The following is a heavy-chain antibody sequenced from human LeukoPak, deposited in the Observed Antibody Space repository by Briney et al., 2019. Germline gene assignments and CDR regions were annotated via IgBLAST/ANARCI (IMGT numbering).Heavy chain of an antibody. V-gene: IGHV4-4*07. Sequence: SETLSLTCTVSGGSISSYYWSWIRQPAGKGLEWIGRIYTSGSTNYNPSLKSRVTMSVDTSKNQFSLKLSSVTAADTAVYYCARDSVVVVPAGVGFDPWGQGTLVTVSS. J-gene: IGHJ5*02. CDR2: IYTSGST. CDR3: ARDSVVVVPAGVGFDP. CDR1: GGSISSYY. D-gene: IGHD2-2*01.